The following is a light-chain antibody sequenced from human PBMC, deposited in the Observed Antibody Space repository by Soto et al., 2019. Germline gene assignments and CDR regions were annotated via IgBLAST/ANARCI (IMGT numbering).Light chain of an antibody. V-gene: IGLV1-40*01. J-gene: IGLJ2*01. Sequence: QSVLTQPPSVSGAPGQRVTISCTGTYSNIGAGYDVHWYQQLPGTAPKLLIYDTNNRPSGVPDRFSGSKSGTSASLAITGLQAEDEAHYYCHSFDSRLIGLLFGGGTKLTVL. CDR2: DTN. CDR1: YSNIGAGYD. CDR3: HSFDSRLIGLL.